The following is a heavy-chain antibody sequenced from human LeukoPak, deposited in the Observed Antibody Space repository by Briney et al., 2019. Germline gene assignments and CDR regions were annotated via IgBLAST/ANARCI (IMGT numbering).Heavy chain of an antibody. V-gene: IGHV3-7*01. Sequence: GGSLRLSCAASGFTFSSYWMSWVRQAPGKGLEWVANIKQDGSEKYYVDSVKGRFTISRDNAKNSLYLQMNSLRAEDTAVYHCARARDGYNWGAFDIWGQGTMVTVSS. CDR3: ARARDGYNWGAFDI. CDR2: IKQDGSEK. CDR1: GFTFSSYW. D-gene: IGHD5-24*01. J-gene: IGHJ3*02.